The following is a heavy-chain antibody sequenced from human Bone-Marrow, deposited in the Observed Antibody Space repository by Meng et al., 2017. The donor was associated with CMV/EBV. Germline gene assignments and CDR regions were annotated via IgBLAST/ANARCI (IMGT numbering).Heavy chain of an antibody. V-gene: IGHV3-30*02. D-gene: IGHD1-26*01. CDR2: IRYDGSNK. Sequence: GESLKLSCAASGFTFSSYGMHWVRQAPGKGLEWVAFIRYDGSNKYYADSVKGRFTISRDNSKNTLYLQMNSLRAEDTAVYYCAKDRTPSTRIVGARGGGVDYWGQGTLVTGSS. CDR3: AKDRTPSTRIVGARGGGVDY. J-gene: IGHJ4*02. CDR1: GFTFSSYG.